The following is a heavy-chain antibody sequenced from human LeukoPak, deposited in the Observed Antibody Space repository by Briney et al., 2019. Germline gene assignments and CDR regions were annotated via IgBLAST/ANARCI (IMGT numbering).Heavy chain of an antibody. CDR3: AVVAASSYYYYYMDV. Sequence: ASVKVSCKASGYTFTSYGISWVRQAPGQGLEWMGWISGYNGNTNYAQNLQGRVTRTTDTSTSTVYMELRSLRSDDTAVYYCAVVAASSYYYYYMDVWGKGTTVTVSS. V-gene: IGHV1-18*01. CDR1: GYTFTSYG. J-gene: IGHJ6*03. CDR2: ISGYNGNT. D-gene: IGHD2-15*01.